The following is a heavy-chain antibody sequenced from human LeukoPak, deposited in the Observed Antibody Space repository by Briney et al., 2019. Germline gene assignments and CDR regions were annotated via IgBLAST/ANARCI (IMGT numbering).Heavy chain of an antibody. CDR3: ARGAVGQQLAGRDFDY. Sequence: GGSLRLSCAASGFTFSSYDMHWVPQATGKGLEWVSAIGTAGDTYYPGSVKGRFTISRENAKNSLYLQMNSLRAGDTAVYYCARGAVGQQLAGRDFDYWGQGTLVTVSS. V-gene: IGHV3-13*01. CDR1: GFTFSSYD. J-gene: IGHJ4*02. D-gene: IGHD6-13*01. CDR2: IGTAGDT.